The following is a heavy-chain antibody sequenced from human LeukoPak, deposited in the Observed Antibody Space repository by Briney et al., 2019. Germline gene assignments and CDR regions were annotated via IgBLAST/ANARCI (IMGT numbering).Heavy chain of an antibody. CDR2: IYYSGST. CDR3: ARQDYYDSSGYYSLGGAFDI. V-gene: IGHV4-39*01. CDR1: GGSISSSSYY. J-gene: IGHJ3*02. Sequence: SETLSLTCTVSGGSISSSSYYWGWIRQPPGKGLEWIGSIYYSGSTYYNPSLKSRVTISVDTSKNQFSLKLSSVTAADTAVYYCARQDYYDSSGYYSLGGAFDIWGQGTMVTVSS. D-gene: IGHD3-22*01.